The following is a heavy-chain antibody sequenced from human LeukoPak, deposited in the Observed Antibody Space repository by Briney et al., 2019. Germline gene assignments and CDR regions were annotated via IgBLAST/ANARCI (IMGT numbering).Heavy chain of an antibody. CDR2: IRYDGSNE. D-gene: IGHD6-6*01. J-gene: IGHJ4*02. V-gene: IGHV3-30*02. Sequence: PGGSLRLSCAASGFTFSTYGMHWVRQAPGKGLEWVAFIRYDGSNENYTDSVKGRFTISRDNSKNTVYLRMNSLRTEDTAIYYCTKVMEQQLVSTDYWGQGTLVTVSS. CDR3: TKVMEQQLVSTDY. CDR1: GFTFSTYG.